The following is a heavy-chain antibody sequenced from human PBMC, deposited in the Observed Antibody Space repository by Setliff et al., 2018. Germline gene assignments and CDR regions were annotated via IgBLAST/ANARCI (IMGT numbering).Heavy chain of an antibody. CDR3: ARRRYYDSSGYYYFDY. Sequence: PGESLKISCKGSGYSFTSYWIGWVRQMPGKGPEWMGIIYPGDSDTRYSPSFQGQVTISADKSISTAYLQWSSLKASDTAMYYCARRRYYDSSGYYYFDYWGQGTLVTVSS. CDR1: GYSFTSYW. J-gene: IGHJ4*02. V-gene: IGHV5-51*01. CDR2: IYPGDSDT. D-gene: IGHD3-22*01.